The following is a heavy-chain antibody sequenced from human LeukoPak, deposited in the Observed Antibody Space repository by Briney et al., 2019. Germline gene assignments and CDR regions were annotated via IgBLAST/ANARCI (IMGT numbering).Heavy chain of an antibody. J-gene: IGHJ6*03. D-gene: IGHD6-6*01. Sequence: SETLSLTCTVSGGSISSSSYYWGWIRQPPGKGLEWIGSIYYSGSTYYNPSLKSRVTMSVDTSKNQFSLKLSSVTAADTAVYYCARHLSSSSGRYYYYYMDVWGKGTTVTVS. CDR1: GGSISSSSYY. V-gene: IGHV4-39*01. CDR2: IYYSGST. CDR3: ARHLSSSSGRYYYYYMDV.